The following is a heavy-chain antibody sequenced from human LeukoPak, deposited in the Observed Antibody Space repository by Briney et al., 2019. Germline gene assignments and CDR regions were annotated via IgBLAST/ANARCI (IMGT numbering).Heavy chain of an antibody. V-gene: IGHV1-2*02. CDR3: ARALRLIVATLSPNRQTPPLGY. Sequence: GASVKVSCKASGYTFTAYYTHWVRQAPGQGPEWMGWIKPNSGDTWYAQKFQGRVTMTRDTSISTAYMELSRLRSDDTAVYYCARALRLIVATLSPNRQTPPLGYWGQGTLVTVSS. J-gene: IGHJ4*02. CDR2: IKPNSGDT. CDR1: GYTFTAYY. D-gene: IGHD5-12*01.